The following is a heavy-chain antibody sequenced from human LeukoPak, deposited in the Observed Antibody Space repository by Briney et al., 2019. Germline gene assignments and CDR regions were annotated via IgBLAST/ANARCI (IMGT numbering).Heavy chain of an antibody. CDR1: GFTFSSYG. D-gene: IGHD6-19*01. J-gene: IGHJ3*02. V-gene: IGHV3-33*06. CDR3: AKASAVAGTWYAFDI. CDR2: IWYDGSNK. Sequence: GGSLRLSCAASGFTFSSYGMHWVRQAPGKGLEWVAVIWYDGSNKYYADSVKGRFTISRDNSKNTLYLQMNSLRAEDTAVYYCAKASAVAGTWYAFDIWAKGQWSPSLQ.